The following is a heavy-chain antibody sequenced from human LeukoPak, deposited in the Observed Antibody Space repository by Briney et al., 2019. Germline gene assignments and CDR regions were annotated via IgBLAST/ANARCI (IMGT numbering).Heavy chain of an antibody. Sequence: PETLSLTCAVYGGAFSDYYWSWIRQPPGKGLEWLGEINHSGITNYNPSLKSRVTISVDPSKNQFSLKLTSVTAADTAVYYCAREGSYYGSGSPPLDHWGQGTLVTVSS. CDR3: AREGSYYGSGSPPLDH. J-gene: IGHJ4*02. CDR1: GGAFSDYY. CDR2: INHSGIT. V-gene: IGHV4-34*01. D-gene: IGHD3-10*01.